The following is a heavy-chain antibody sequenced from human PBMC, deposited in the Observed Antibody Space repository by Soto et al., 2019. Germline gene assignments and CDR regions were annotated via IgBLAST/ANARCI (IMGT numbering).Heavy chain of an antibody. V-gene: IGHV3-30*18. CDR1: GVTCSSYG. CDR2: ISYDGSNK. J-gene: IGHJ4*02. CDR3: AKEWPIAAAGPFDY. D-gene: IGHD6-13*01. Sequence: GGSLRLSCAAAGVTCSSYGMHWVRQAPGKGLEWVAVISYDGSNKYYADSVKGRFTISRDNSKNTLYLQMNSLRAEDTAVYYCAKEWPIAAAGPFDYWGQGTLVTVSS.